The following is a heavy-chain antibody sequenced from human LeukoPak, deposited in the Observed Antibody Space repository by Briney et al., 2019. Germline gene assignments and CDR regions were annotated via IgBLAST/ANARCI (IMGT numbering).Heavy chain of an antibody. CDR2: ISDIGLST. CDR1: GFIFNSYA. Sequence: GGSLRLSCAASGFIFNSYAMSWVRQAPGKGLEWVSTISDIGLSTYYADSVKGRLTVSRDNSKNTLSLLLSSLRADDTAIYYCARISLRAFDVWGQGTTVTVSS. D-gene: IGHD2/OR15-2a*01. V-gene: IGHV3-23*01. CDR3: ARISLRAFDV. J-gene: IGHJ3*01.